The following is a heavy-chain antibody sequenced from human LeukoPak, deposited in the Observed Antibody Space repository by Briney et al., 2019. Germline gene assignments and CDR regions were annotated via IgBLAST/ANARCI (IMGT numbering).Heavy chain of an antibody. J-gene: IGHJ6*03. V-gene: IGHV3-64*01. D-gene: IGHD6-13*01. Sequence: GGSLRLSCAASGFTFSSYAMHWVRQAPGKGLEYVSAISSNGGSTYYANSVKGRFTISRDNSKNTLYLQVGSLRVEDMAVYYCARRVGSSQSAGYYMDVWGKGTTVTVSS. CDR1: GFTFSSYA. CDR2: ISSNGGST. CDR3: ARRVGSSQSAGYYMDV.